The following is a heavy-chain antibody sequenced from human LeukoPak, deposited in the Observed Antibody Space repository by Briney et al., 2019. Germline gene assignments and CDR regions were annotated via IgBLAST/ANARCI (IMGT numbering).Heavy chain of an antibody. Sequence: GGSLRLSCAASGFTFSSYGMHWVRQAPGQGLEWVAGISYDVSNKYYADSVKGRFTISRDNSKNTLYLQMNSLRAEDTAVYYCAKEGRGSGWYRGYDYYGMDVWGQGTTVTVSS. V-gene: IGHV3-30*18. D-gene: IGHD6-19*01. CDR2: ISYDVSNK. CDR3: AKEGRGSGWYRGYDYYGMDV. CDR1: GFTFSSYG. J-gene: IGHJ6*02.